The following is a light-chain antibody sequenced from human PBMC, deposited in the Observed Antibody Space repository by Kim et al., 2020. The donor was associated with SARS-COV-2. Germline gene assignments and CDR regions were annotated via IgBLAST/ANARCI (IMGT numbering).Light chain of an antibody. J-gene: IGLJ2*01. V-gene: IGLV1-51*01. CDR2: DNN. CDR1: TSNIGSDS. Sequence: GQRDTISCSGRTSNIGSDSVSGYQHLPGTAPKLLIYDNNKRPSGIPDRFSGSKSGTSATLGITGLQTGDEADYYCGTWDTSLSVGVFGGGTKLTVL. CDR3: GTWDTSLSVGV.